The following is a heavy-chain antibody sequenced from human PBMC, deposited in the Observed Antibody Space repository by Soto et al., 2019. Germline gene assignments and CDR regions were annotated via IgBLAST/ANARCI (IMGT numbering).Heavy chain of an antibody. Sequence: ASVKVSCKASGGTFSSYAISWVRQAPGQGLEWMGGIIPIFGTANYAQKFQGRVTITADESTSTAYMELSSLRSEDTAVYYCARYCSSTSCRNYYYYGMDVWGQGTTVTVS. CDR2: IIPIFGTA. CDR1: GGTFSSYA. J-gene: IGHJ6*02. V-gene: IGHV1-69*13. D-gene: IGHD2-2*01. CDR3: ARYCSSTSCRNYYYYGMDV.